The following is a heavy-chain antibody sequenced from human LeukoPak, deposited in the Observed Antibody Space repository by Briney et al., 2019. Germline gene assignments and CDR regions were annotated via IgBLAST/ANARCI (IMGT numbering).Heavy chain of an antibody. CDR1: GGSFSGYY. CDR2: IYYSGST. Sequence: SETLSLTCAVYGGSFSGYYWSWIRQPPGKGLEWIGYIYYSGSTNYNPSLKSRVTMSVDTSKNQFSLKLSSVTAADTAVYYCARARGIAAAGGGYFDYWGQGTLVTVSS. V-gene: IGHV4-59*12. J-gene: IGHJ4*02. CDR3: ARARGIAAAGGGYFDY. D-gene: IGHD6-13*01.